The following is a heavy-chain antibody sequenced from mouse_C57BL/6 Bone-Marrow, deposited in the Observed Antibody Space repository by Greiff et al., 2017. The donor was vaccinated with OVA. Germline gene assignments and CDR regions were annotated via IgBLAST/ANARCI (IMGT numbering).Heavy chain of an antibody. D-gene: IGHD2-4*01. CDR2: IHPSDSDT. CDR1: GYTFTSYW. J-gene: IGHJ4*01. CDR3: ALIYYDPYYYAMDY. Sequence: QVQLQQPGAELVKPGASVKMSCKASGYTFTSYWITWVKQRPGQGLEWIGRIHPSDSDTNYNQKFKGKATLTVDKSSSTAYMQLSSLTSEDSAVYYCALIYYDPYYYAMDYWGQGTSVTVSS. V-gene: IGHV1-74*01.